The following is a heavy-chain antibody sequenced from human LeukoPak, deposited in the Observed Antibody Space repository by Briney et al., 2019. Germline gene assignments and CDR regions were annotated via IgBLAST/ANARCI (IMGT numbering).Heavy chain of an antibody. V-gene: IGHV1-2*02. Sequence: GASVKVPCKASGYTFTGYYMHWVRQAPGQGLEWMGWINPNSGGTNYAQKFQGRVTMTRDTSISTAYMELSRLRSDDTAVYYCARGGGIAVAGDFDYWGQGTLVTVSS. CDR2: INPNSGGT. CDR1: GYTFTGYY. CDR3: ARGGGIAVAGDFDY. J-gene: IGHJ4*02. D-gene: IGHD6-19*01.